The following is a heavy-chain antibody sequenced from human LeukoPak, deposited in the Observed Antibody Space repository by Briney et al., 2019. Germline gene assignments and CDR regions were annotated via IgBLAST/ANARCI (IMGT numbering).Heavy chain of an antibody. J-gene: IGHJ4*02. CDR2: IYHSGST. Sequence: SETLSLTCAVSGYSISSGYYWGWIRQPPGKGLEWIGSIYHSGSTYYNPSLKSRVTISVATSKNQFSLKLSSVTAADTAVYYCASHGVVNNVIDYWGQGTLVTVSS. CDR1: GYSISSGYY. V-gene: IGHV4-38-2*01. D-gene: IGHD3-3*01. CDR3: ASHGVVNNVIDY.